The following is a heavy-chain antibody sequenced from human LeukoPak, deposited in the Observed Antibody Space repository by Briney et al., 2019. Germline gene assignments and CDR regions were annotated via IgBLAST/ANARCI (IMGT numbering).Heavy chain of an antibody. V-gene: IGHV3-11*06. J-gene: IGHJ4*02. Sequence: SVKGRFTISRDNAKNSLYLQMNSLRAEDTAVYYCARVVLEWLFGGYYFDYWGQGTLVTVSS. CDR3: ARVVLEWLFGGYYFDY. D-gene: IGHD3-3*01.